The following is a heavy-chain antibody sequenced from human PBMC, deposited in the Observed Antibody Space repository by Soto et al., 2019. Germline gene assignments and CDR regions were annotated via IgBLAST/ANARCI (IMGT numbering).Heavy chain of an antibody. D-gene: IGHD3-10*01. J-gene: IGHJ5*02. CDR2: ISGGGETT. CDR3: AKNSGWFNT. Sequence: EFQVMQSGGGLVQRGGSLRLPCEASGFPFSTTDLSWVGQAPGKGLEWAPTISGGGETTYYADSVKGRFTISRDNFKNTVYLQMDGLRVDDTALYYCAKNSGWFNTWGQGDLVTVSS. V-gene: IGHV3-23*01. CDR1: GFPFSTTD.